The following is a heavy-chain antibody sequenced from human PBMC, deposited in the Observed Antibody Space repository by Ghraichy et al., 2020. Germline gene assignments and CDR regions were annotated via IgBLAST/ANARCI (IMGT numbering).Heavy chain of an antibody. D-gene: IGHD4-17*01. CDR1: GGSFSGYY. CDR2: INHSGST. CDR3: PLWGHFGDYSQGAFDI. Sequence: SETLSLTCAVYGGSFSGYYWSWIRQPPGKGLEWIGEINHSGSTNYNPSLKSRVTISVDTSKNQFSLKLSSVTAADTAVYYCPLWGHFGDYSQGAFDIWGQGTMVTVSS. V-gene: IGHV4-34*01. J-gene: IGHJ3*02.